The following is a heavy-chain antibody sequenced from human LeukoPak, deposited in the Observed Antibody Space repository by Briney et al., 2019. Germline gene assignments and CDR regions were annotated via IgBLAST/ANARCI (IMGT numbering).Heavy chain of an antibody. CDR1: GFTFSSYW. J-gene: IGHJ4*02. Sequence: GGSLRLSCVASGFTFSSYWMSWVRQAPGKGLEWVANIKEDGSEKYYVDSVKGRFTISRDNAKNTLYLQMNSLRAEDTAVYYCARGVARYSSPDYWGQGTLVTVSS. D-gene: IGHD6-19*01. CDR2: IKEDGSEK. CDR3: ARGVARYSSPDY. V-gene: IGHV3-7*01.